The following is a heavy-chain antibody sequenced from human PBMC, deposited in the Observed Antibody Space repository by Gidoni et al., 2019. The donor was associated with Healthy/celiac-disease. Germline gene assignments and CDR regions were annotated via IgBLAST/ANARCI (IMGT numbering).Heavy chain of an antibody. J-gene: IGHJ5*02. D-gene: IGHD1-26*01. Sequence: QVQLQQWGAGLLKPSEPLSLTCAVYGGSFSGYYWSWIRQPPGKGLEWIGEINHSGSTNYNPSRKSRVTISVDTSKNQFSLKLSSVTAADTAVYYCARGGVGATGWFDPWGQGTLVTVSS. CDR3: ARGGVGATGWFDP. CDR1: GGSFSGYY. V-gene: IGHV4-34*01. CDR2: INHSGST.